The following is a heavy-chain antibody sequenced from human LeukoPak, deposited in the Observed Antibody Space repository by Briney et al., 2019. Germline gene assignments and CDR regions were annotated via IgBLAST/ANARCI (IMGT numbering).Heavy chain of an antibody. Sequence: SGPTLVNPTQTLTLTCTLSGFSLSTSGVAVGWIRQPPTKALEWLALIYWDDDTRYSPSLKSRLTITKDTSKNQVVLTMTNVDPVDTATYYCAHLGSENITIPGSYNWFDPWGQGTLVTVSS. CDR3: AHLGSENITIPGSYNWFDP. CDR2: IYWDDDT. D-gene: IGHD2/OR15-2a*01. J-gene: IGHJ5*02. V-gene: IGHV2-5*02. CDR1: GFSLSTSGVA.